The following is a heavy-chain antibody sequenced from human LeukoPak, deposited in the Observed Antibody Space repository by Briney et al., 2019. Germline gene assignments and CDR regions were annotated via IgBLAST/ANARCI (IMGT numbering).Heavy chain of an antibody. D-gene: IGHD4-17*01. CDR3: AKDPRTGYYYYYMDV. CDR1: GFTFSSYG. J-gene: IGHJ6*03. Sequence: GGSLRLSCAASGFTFSSYGMHWVRQAPGKGLEWVAVISYDGSNKYYADSVKGRFTISRDNSKNTLYLQMNSLRAEDTAVYYCAKDPRTGYYYYYMDVWGKGTTVTVSS. V-gene: IGHV3-30*18. CDR2: ISYDGSNK.